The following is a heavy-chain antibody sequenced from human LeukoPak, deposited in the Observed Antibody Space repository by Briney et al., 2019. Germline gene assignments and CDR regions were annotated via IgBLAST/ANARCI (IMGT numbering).Heavy chain of an antibody. CDR2: IYYSGST. Sequence: PSQTLSVTCTVSGGSISSGGYYWSWIRQHPGKGLEWIGYIYYSGSTYYNPSLKSRVTISVDTSKNQFSLKLSSVTAADTAVYYCARSRWLSEFDYWGQGTLVTVSS. CDR1: GGSISSGGYY. J-gene: IGHJ4*02. V-gene: IGHV4-31*03. D-gene: IGHD3-22*01. CDR3: ARSRWLSEFDY.